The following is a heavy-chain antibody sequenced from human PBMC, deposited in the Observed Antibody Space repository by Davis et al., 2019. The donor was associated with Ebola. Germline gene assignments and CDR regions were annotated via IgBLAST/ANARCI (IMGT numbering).Heavy chain of an antibody. Sequence: GESLKISCEVSGLTVSSTYMNWVRQAPEKGLEWIAVLYSGGGAFYADSVRGRFSISRDNSKNILYLQMNNLRTEDTAVYYCAREVSAFSGYYVWGQGTQVTVSS. D-gene: IGHD3-22*01. CDR1: GLTVSSTY. V-gene: IGHV3-66*01. CDR3: AREVSAFSGYYV. CDR2: LYSGGGA. J-gene: IGHJ4*02.